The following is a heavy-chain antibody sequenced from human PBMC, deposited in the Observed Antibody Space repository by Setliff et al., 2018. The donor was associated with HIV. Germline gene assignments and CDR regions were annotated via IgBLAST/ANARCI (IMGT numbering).Heavy chain of an antibody. CDR2: SSAYNGNT. CDR1: GYTFTTYG. V-gene: IGHV1-18*01. J-gene: IGHJ3*02. CDR3: ARDRAGDAFDI. Sequence: AASVKVSCKASGYTFTTYGINWVRQAPGQGLEWMGWSSAYNGNTNYAQKLQGRVTMTTDTSTSTAYMELRSLRSDDTAVYYCARDRAGDAFDIWGQGTMVTVSS. D-gene: IGHD3-10*01.